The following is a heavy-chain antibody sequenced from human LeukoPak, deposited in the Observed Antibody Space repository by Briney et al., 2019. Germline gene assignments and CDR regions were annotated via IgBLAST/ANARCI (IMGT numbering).Heavy chain of an antibody. D-gene: IGHD3-22*01. CDR3: AKGYDYSDH. V-gene: IGHV3-30*18. Sequence: GGSLRLSCAASGFTFSGYGMHWVRQAPGKGLEWVALISYDGNDKYYVDSVKGRFTISRDNPKNMLYLQMNSLRVEGTAVYFCAKGYDYSDHWGQGTLVTVSS. CDR1: GFTFSGYG. CDR2: ISYDGNDK. J-gene: IGHJ4*02.